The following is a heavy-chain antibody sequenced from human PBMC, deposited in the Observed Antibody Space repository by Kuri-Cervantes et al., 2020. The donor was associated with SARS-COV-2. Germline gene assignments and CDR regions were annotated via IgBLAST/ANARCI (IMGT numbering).Heavy chain of an antibody. CDR3: ARALSYTGSSGSYNWFDP. Sequence: SETLSLTCTVSGGSISSYYWSWIRQPPGKGLEWIGYISYSGNTNYNPSLKSRVTISVDTSKNQFSLKLSSVTAADTAVYYCARALSYTGSSGSYNWFDPWGQGTLVTVSS. D-gene: IGHD1-26*01. CDR2: ISYSGNT. CDR1: GGSISSYY. V-gene: IGHV4-59*01. J-gene: IGHJ5*02.